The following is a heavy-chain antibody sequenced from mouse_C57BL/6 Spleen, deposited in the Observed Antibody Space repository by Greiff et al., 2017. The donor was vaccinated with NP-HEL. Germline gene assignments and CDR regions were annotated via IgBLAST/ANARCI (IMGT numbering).Heavy chain of an antibody. CDR1: GYTFTDYN. CDR2: INPNNGGT. Sequence: EVQLQQSGPELVKPGASVKMSCKASGYTFTDYNMHWVKQSHGKSLEWIGYINPNNGGTSYNQKFKGKATLTVNKSSSTAYMELRSLTSEDSAVYYCARGPYYGNPWFAYWGQGTLVTVSA. CDR3: ARGPYYGNPWFAY. V-gene: IGHV1-22*01. J-gene: IGHJ3*01. D-gene: IGHD2-10*01.